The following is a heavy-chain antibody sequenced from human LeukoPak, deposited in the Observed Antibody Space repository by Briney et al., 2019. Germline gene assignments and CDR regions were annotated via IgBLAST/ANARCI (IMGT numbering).Heavy chain of an antibody. J-gene: IGHJ4*02. Sequence: ASVKLSCNSSGSTFTVYYIHWDRHAPGQGPEQRVWINPNSDGTNYAQKFRGRVTMTRDTSISTVYMELSRLRSDDTAVYYCARGGGIGGATGDYWGQGTLVTVSS. V-gene: IGHV1-2*02. CDR3: ARGGGIGGATGDY. CDR2: INPNSDGT. D-gene: IGHD1-26*01. CDR1: GSTFTVYY.